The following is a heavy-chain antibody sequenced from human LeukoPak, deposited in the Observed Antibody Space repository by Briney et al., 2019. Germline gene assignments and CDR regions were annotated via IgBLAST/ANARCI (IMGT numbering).Heavy chain of an antibody. V-gene: IGHV1-46*01. J-gene: IGHJ3*02. D-gene: IGHD3-9*01. Sequence: ASVKVSCKASGYTFTSYYMHWVRQAPGQGLEWMGIINPSGGSTSYAQKFQGRVTMTRDTSTSTVYMELSSLRSEDTAVYYCARGSPRGTWLFEISNTGIRADDAFDIWGQGTMVTVSS. CDR3: ARGSPRGTWLFEISNTGIRADDAFDI. CDR1: GYTFTSYY. CDR2: INPSGGST.